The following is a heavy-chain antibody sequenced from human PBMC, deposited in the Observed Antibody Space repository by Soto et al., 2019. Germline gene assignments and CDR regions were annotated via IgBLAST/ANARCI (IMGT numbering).Heavy chain of an antibody. J-gene: IGHJ5*02. D-gene: IGHD6-19*01. CDR3: ARGLVAVAGIHVPPEEWFDP. CDR1: GGSISRYY. Sequence: SETRSLTCTVSGGSISRYYWSGIGQPPGKGLEWIGYIYYSGSTNYNPSLKRRVTISVDTSKNQFSLKLSSVTAADTAVYYCARGLVAVAGIHVPPEEWFDPWGQGTLVTVSS. CDR2: IYYSGST. V-gene: IGHV4-59*01.